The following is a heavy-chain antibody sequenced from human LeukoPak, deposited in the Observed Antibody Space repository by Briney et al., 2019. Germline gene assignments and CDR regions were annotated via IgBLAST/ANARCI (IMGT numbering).Heavy chain of an antibody. Sequence: SQTLSLTCAISGDSVSSNSAAWNWIRQSPSRGLEWLGRTYYRSKWYNDYAVSVKSRITINPDTSKNQFSLQLNSVTPEDMAVYYCARGTADEDYVWFDPWGQGTLVTVSS. V-gene: IGHV6-1*01. D-gene: IGHD4-17*01. CDR1: GDSVSSNSAA. J-gene: IGHJ5*02. CDR2: TYYRSKWYN. CDR3: ARGTADEDYVWFDP.